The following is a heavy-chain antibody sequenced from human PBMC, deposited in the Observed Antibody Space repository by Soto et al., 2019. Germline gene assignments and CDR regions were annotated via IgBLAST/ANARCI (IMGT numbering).Heavy chain of an antibody. Sequence: PGGSLRHSCAASGFTFSSYSMNWVRKATGKGLEWVSSISSSSSYIYYADSVKGRFTISRDNAKNSLYLQMNSLRAEDTAVYYYARPIFGAHSLTFDYWGQGTLVTVSS. CDR1: GFTFSSYS. V-gene: IGHV3-21*01. J-gene: IGHJ4*02. CDR2: ISSSSSYI. CDR3: ARPIFGAHSLTFDY. D-gene: IGHD3-3*01.